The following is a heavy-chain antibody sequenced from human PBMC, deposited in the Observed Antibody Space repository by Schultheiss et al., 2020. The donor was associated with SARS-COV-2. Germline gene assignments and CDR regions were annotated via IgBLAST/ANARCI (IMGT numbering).Heavy chain of an antibody. J-gene: IGHJ4*02. D-gene: IGHD4-17*01. CDR2: ISSSSSYI. CDR1: GFTFSSYE. CDR3: ARAYTQYGDLLGY. Sequence: GGSLRLSCAASGFTFSSYEMNWVRQAPGKGLEWVSSISSSSSYIYYADSVKGRFTISRDNAKNSLYLQMNSLRAEDTAVYYCARAYTQYGDLLGYWGQGTLVTVSS. V-gene: IGHV3-21*01.